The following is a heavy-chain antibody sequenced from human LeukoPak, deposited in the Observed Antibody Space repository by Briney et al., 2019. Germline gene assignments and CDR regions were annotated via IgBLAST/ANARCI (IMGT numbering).Heavy chain of an antibody. CDR2: ISGSGDT. J-gene: IGHJ4*02. D-gene: IGHD5-24*01. CDR1: GFTFSSYA. V-gene: IGHV3-23*01. CDR3: ARGGRWLTN. Sequence: GGSLRLSCAASGFTFSSYAMSWVRQAPGKGLEWVSSISGSGDTHYADSVEGRFTISRDNSKNTLFLQMSSLRGEDTAVYYCARGGRWLTNWGQGTLVTVSS.